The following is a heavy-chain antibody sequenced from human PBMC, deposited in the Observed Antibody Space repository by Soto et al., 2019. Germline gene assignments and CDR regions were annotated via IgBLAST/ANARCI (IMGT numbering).Heavy chain of an antibody. D-gene: IGHD2-2*01. J-gene: IGHJ4*02. CDR1: GGSITSSEYY. V-gene: IGHV4-39*01. CDR3: ARLVVVSPVANV. Sequence: PSETLSLTCTVSGGSITSSEYYWAWIRQPPGKGLQFVGTIYYSGSSYSNPSLKSRLSMSVDTSKNQFSLKLNSVTAADTAVYYCARLVVVSPVANVWGQGTLVTVSS. CDR2: IYYSGSS.